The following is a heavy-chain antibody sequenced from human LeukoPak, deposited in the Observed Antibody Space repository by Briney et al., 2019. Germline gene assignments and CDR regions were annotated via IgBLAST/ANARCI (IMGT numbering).Heavy chain of an antibody. CDR2: IIPTLGIA. V-gene: IGHV1-69*04. CDR1: GGTFSSYA. CDR3: ASLDCGGDCYRPEYFQH. Sequence: GSSVKVSCKASGGTFSSYAISWVRQAPGQGLEWMGRIIPTLGIANYAQKFQGRVTITADKSTSTAYMELSSLRSEDTAVYYCASLDCGGDCYRPEYFQHWGQGTLVTVSS. J-gene: IGHJ1*01. D-gene: IGHD2-21*02.